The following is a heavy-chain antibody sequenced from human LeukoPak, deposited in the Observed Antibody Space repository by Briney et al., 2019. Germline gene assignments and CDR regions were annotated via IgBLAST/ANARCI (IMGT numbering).Heavy chain of an antibody. D-gene: IGHD3-22*01. V-gene: IGHV4-39*07. Sequence: SETLSLTCTVSGGSISSSSYYRGWIRQSPGKGLEWIGSIYHSGSTYYNPSLKSRVTISVDTSKNQFSLKLSSVTAADTAVYYCARRTDYYDSSGYYHNWFDPWGQGTLVTVSS. J-gene: IGHJ5*02. CDR3: ARRTDYYDSSGYYHNWFDP. CDR1: GGSISSSSYY. CDR2: IYHSGST.